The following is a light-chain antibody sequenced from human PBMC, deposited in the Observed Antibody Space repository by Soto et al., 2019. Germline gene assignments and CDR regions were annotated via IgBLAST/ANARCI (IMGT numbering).Light chain of an antibody. CDR1: QGIRTD. Sequence: DIEMTQSPSSLSASVGDRVIISCRASQGIRTDLGWYQQKPGKAPQRLIHTASTLQGGVPSRFSGSGSGTEFTLTISSLQPEDFATYYCIQHNSYPWTFGQGTKVEIK. CDR2: TAS. CDR3: IQHNSYPWT. V-gene: IGKV1-17*01. J-gene: IGKJ1*01.